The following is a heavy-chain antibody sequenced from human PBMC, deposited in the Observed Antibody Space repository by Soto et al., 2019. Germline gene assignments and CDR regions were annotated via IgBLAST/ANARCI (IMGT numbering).Heavy chain of an antibody. J-gene: IGHJ4*01. CDR1: GYSISTGYY. CDR2: VYHGGTT. CDR3: ARVHVMVVAGSTFDD. D-gene: IGHD6-19*01. V-gene: IGHV4-38-2*02. Sequence: PSETLSLTCTVSGYSISTGYYWAWVRQSPGKGPEWIGRVYHGGTTYYSPSLKSRITIFVDTSNNQFSLKLTSVTAADTAVYYCARVHVMVVAGSTFDDWGHGTLVTVSS.